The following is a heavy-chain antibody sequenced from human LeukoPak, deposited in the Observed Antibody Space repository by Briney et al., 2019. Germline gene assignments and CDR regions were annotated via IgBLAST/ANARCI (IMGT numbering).Heavy chain of an antibody. CDR1: GFTVSSNY. CDR2: IYSGGST. CDR3: AKGPWYNILTGYKIAEKDFDY. V-gene: IGHV3-66*01. Sequence: GGSLRLSCAASGFTVSSNYMSWVRQAPGKGLEWVSVIYSGGSTYYADSVKGRFTISRDNSKNTLYLQMNSLRAEDTAVYYCAKGPWYNILTGYKIAEKDFDYWGQGTLVTVSS. D-gene: IGHD3-9*01. J-gene: IGHJ4*02.